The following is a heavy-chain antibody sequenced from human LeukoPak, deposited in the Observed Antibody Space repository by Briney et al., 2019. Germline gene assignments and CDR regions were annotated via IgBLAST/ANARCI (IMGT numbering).Heavy chain of an antibody. V-gene: IGHV3-48*01. CDR2: ISSSSTI. J-gene: IGHJ4*02. D-gene: IGHD6-13*01. CDR1: GFTFSSYS. CDR3: ARTYSSSWYEYYFDY. Sequence: PGGSLRLSCAASGFTFSSYSMNWVRQAPGKGLEWVSYISSSSTIYYADSVKGRFTISRDNAKNSLYLQMNSLRAEDTAVYYCARTYSSSWYEYYFDYWGQGTLVTVSS.